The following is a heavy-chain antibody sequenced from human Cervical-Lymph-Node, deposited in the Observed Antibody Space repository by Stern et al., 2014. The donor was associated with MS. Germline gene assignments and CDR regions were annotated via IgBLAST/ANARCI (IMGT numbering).Heavy chain of an antibody. CDR1: GYTFTSYA. J-gene: IGHJ4*02. Sequence: VQLLQSGAEVKKPGASVKVSCKASGYTFTSYAMHWVRQAPGQRLEWMGWINAGNGNTKYSQKFQGRVTITRDTSASTAYMELSSLRSEDTAVYYCARDPGAARRYYFDYWGQGTLVTVSS. D-gene: IGHD6-6*01. CDR3: ARDPGAARRYYFDY. V-gene: IGHV1-3*01. CDR2: INAGNGNT.